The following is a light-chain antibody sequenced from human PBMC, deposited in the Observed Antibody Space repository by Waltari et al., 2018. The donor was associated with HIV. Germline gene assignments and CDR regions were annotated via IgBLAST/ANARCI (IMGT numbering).Light chain of an antibody. CDR2: EVI. Sequence: QSALTQPPSVSGSPGQSVTISCTGTSSDVGASDRNSWYHQPPGTAPKLMIYEVIYRPSGVPDRFSGSKSGNTASLTISGLQAEDEGDYYCSSYTSSNIYVFGTATTVTVL. J-gene: IGLJ1*01. CDR3: SSYTSSNIYV. CDR1: SSDVGASDR. V-gene: IGLV2-18*02.